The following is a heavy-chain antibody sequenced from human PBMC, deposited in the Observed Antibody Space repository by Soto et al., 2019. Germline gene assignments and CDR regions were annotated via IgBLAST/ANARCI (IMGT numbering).Heavy chain of an antibody. J-gene: IGHJ3*02. D-gene: IGHD3-10*01. CDR3: ARDRLLWFGELSGAFDI. V-gene: IGHV3-48*02. Sequence: GGSLRLSCAASGFTFSSYSMNWVRQAPGKGLEWVSYISSSSSTIYYADSVKGRFTISRDNAKNSLYLQMNSLRDEDTAVYYCARDRLLWFGELSGAFDIWGQGTMVTVSS. CDR1: GFTFSSYS. CDR2: ISSSSSTI.